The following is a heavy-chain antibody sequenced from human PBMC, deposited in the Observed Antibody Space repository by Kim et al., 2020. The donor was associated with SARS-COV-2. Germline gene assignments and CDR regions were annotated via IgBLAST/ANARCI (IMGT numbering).Heavy chain of an antibody. CDR1: GGSVTSGTYY. Sequence: SETLSLTCTVSGGSVTSGTYYWTWIRQSPSKGLEWIGYIHYSGPINYNPSLKSRVTMSVDTSKNQFSLKLTSVTPADTAVYYCARLHQALDYWGEDALVT. J-gene: IGHJ4*02. CDR3: ARLHQALDY. V-gene: IGHV4-61*01. CDR2: IHYSGPI. D-gene: IGHD2-2*01.